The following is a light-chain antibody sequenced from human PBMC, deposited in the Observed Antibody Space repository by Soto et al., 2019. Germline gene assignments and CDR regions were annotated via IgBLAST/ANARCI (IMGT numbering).Light chain of an antibody. CDR1: SSDVGGYNY. CDR2: DVN. J-gene: IGLJ1*01. V-gene: IGLV2-14*03. CDR3: TSYTSGNSLYV. Sequence: QSVLTQPASVSGSPGQSITISCTGTSSDVGGYNYVSWYQQLPGKAPKLIIYDVNNRPSGVSNRFSASKSANAASLTISGLQAEDEADYYCTSYTSGNSLYVFGTGTKVTVL.